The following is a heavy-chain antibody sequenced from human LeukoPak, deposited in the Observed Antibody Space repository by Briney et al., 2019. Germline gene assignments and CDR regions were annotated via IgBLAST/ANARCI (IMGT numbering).Heavy chain of an antibody. J-gene: IGHJ4*02. D-gene: IGHD4-17*01. V-gene: IGHV3-48*03. CDR1: GFTFSSHE. CDR3: ASSLTTVND. Sequence: GGSLRLSCAASGFTFSSHEMNWVRQAPGKGLEWVSYISSSGSTIYYADSVKGRFTISRDNAKNSLYLQMNSLRAEDTAVYYCASSLTTVNDWGQENLVTVSS. CDR2: ISSSGSTI.